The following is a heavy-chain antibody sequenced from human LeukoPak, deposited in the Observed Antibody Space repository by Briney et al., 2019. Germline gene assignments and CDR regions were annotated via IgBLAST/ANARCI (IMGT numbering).Heavy chain of an antibody. CDR3: ARGKYTSFDN. CDR1: GDSIFTNNVA. CDR2: TYYKSKWSF. J-gene: IGHJ4*02. V-gene: IGHV6-1*01. Sequence: SQTLSLTCAISGDSIFTNNVAWNWIRQSPSRGLEWLGRTYYKSKWSFDYAVSVKSRITINADTSKNQFSLQLSSVTPEDTAVYYCARGKYTSFDNWGQGTLVTVSS. D-gene: IGHD6-6*01.